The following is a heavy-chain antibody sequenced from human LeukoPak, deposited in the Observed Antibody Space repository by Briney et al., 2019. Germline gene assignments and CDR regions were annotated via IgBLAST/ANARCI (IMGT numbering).Heavy chain of an antibody. V-gene: IGHV3-48*01. CDR1: GFTFSNDG. D-gene: IGHD2-15*01. CDR2: INRRSSDI. Sequence: GGSLRLSCAASGFTFSNDGMSWVRQAPGKRPEWISYINRRSSDIHYADSVRGRFTIYRDNVKNSLFLQMNSLRAEDTAVYFCARDGVALYWGQGTLVTVSS. CDR3: ARDGVALY. J-gene: IGHJ4*02.